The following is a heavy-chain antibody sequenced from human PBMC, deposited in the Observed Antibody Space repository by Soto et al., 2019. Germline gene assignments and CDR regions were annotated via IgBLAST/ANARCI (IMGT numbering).Heavy chain of an antibody. CDR2: TYYRSKWYN. V-gene: IGHV6-1*01. D-gene: IGHD3-10*01. CDR1: GDSVSSNTAG. J-gene: IGHJ4*02. CDR3: ARGEEGSGRIFDY. Sequence: QVQLQQSGPGLVKPSQTLSLTCTISGDSVSSNTAGWNGIRQSPSRGLEWLGRTYYRSKWYNDYAVFVKNRIIINPDTSKNQFSLQLSSVTPEDTAVYYCARGEEGSGRIFDYWGQGTLVTVSS.